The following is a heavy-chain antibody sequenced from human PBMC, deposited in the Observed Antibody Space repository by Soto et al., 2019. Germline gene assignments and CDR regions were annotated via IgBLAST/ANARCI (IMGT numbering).Heavy chain of an antibody. J-gene: IGHJ3*02. D-gene: IGHD1-26*01. V-gene: IGHV3-48*01. Sequence: GGSLRLSCAASEFTFSDYIMNWVRQAPGKGLEWVSYISSTSSTIYYADSVRGRFTISRDNAKNSLYLQMNSLRAEDTAVYYCAREWEPDAFDIWGQGTMVTVSS. CDR3: AREWEPDAFDI. CDR2: ISSTSSTI. CDR1: EFTFSDYI.